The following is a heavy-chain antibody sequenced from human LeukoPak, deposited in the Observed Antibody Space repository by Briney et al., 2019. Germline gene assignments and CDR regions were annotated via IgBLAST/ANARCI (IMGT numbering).Heavy chain of an antibody. J-gene: IGHJ3*02. CDR2: ISSSGSTI. CDR3: ARGYSYFLTPSGAFDI. CDR1: GFTFSDYY. D-gene: IGHD5-18*01. V-gene: IGHV3-11*04. Sequence: PGGSLRLSCAASGFTFSDYYMSWIRQAPGKGLEWVSYISSSGSTIYYADSVKGRFTISRDNARNSLYLQMNSPRAEDTAVYYCARGYSYFLTPSGAFDIWGQGTMVTVSS.